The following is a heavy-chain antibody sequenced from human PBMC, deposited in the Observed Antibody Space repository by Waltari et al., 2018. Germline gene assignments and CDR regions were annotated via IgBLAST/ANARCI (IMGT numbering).Heavy chain of an antibody. CDR3: ARCIAAKGMDV. CDR2: IWYDGSNK. V-gene: IGHV3-33*01. J-gene: IGHJ6*02. D-gene: IGHD5-12*01. Sequence: QVQLVESGGGVVQPGRSLRLSGAASGFTFSSYGMHWVRQAPGKGLEWVAVIWYDGSNKYYADSVKGRFTISRDNSKNTLYLQMNSLRAEDTAVYYCARCIAAKGMDVWGQGTTVTVSS. CDR1: GFTFSSYG.